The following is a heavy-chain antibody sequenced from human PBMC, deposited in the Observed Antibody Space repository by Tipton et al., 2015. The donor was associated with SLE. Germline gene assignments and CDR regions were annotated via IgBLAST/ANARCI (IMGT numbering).Heavy chain of an antibody. CDR3: ASYSSGRYDYHDF. CDR2: INHSGDT. CDR1: GGSFTSYF. V-gene: IGHV4-34*01. Sequence: GLVKPSETLSLTCAVYGGSFTSYFWTWIRQPPGKGLEWIGEINHSGDTNHNPSLKSRVTISSDTSKNQFSLKLNSVTAADTAVYYCASYSSGRYDYHDFWGQGTLVTVSS. D-gene: IGHD6-25*01. J-gene: IGHJ4*02.